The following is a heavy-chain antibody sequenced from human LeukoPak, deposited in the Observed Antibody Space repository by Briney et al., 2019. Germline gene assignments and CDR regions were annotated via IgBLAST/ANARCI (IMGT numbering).Heavy chain of an antibody. Sequence: ASVKVSCKASGYTFTSYGISWVRQALGQGLEWMGWISAYNGNTNYAQKLQGRVTMTTDTSTSTAYMELRSLRSDDTAVYYCARQTGPYYYYGMDVWGQGTTVTVSS. CDR3: ARQTGPYYYYGMDV. CDR2: ISAYNGNT. CDR1: GYTFTSYG. D-gene: IGHD7-27*01. V-gene: IGHV1-18*01. J-gene: IGHJ6*02.